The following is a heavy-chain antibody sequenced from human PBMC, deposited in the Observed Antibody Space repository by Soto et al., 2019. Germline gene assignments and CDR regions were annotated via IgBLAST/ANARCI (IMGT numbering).Heavy chain of an antibody. CDR3: ACGGGQWLLGGDFDY. D-gene: IGHD6-19*01. V-gene: IGHV3-30-3*01. CDR2: ISYDGSNK. CDR1: GFTFSSYA. Sequence: QVQLVESGGGVVQPGRSLRLSCAASGFTFSSYAMHWVRQAPGKGLEWVAVISYDGSNKYYADSVKGRFTISRDNSKNPLYLQMNSLRAEDTAVYYCACGGGQWLLGGDFDYWGQGTLVTVSS. J-gene: IGHJ4*02.